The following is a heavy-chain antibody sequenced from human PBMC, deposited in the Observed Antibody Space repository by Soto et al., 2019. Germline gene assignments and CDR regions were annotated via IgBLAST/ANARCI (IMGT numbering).Heavy chain of an antibody. CDR2: IYYSGCT. CDR3: ARESDNCSSTSCYHISALDI. Sequence: QVQLQESGPGLVKPSQTLSLTCTVSGGSISSGDYYWSWIRQPPGKGLEWIGYIYYSGCTYYNPSLKSRVTISVDTSKNQFSLKLSSVTAADTAVYYCARESDNCSSTSCYHISALDIWGQGTMVTVSS. D-gene: IGHD2-2*01. V-gene: IGHV4-30-4*01. CDR1: GGSISSGDYY. J-gene: IGHJ3*02.